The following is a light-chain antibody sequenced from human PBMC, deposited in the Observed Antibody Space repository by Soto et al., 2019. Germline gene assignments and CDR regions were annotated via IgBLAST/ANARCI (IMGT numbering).Light chain of an antibody. Sequence: EIVLTQSPDTLSLSPGERATLSCRASQSLSSDLAWYQQKPGQAPRLLIYDASNRATGLPARFSGSGSGTDFTLTISSLEPDDFAVYYCQQRSNWPLTFGGGTKVEIK. CDR2: DAS. J-gene: IGKJ4*01. V-gene: IGKV3-11*01. CDR3: QQRSNWPLT. CDR1: QSLSSD.